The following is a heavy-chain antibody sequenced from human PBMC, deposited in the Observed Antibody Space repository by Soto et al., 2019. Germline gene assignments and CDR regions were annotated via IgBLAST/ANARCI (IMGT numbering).Heavy chain of an antibody. CDR2: INHSGST. CDR3: ARESGWGNYYDSSGYYYLDY. CDR1: GGSFSGYY. J-gene: IGHJ4*02. Sequence: QVQLQQWGAGLLKPSETLSLTCAVYGGSFSGYYWSWIRQPPGKGLEWIGEINHSGSTNYNPSLKSRVTISVDTSKNQFSLKLSSVTAADTAVYYCARESGWGNYYDSSGYYYLDYWGQGTLLTVSS. V-gene: IGHV4-34*01. D-gene: IGHD3-22*01.